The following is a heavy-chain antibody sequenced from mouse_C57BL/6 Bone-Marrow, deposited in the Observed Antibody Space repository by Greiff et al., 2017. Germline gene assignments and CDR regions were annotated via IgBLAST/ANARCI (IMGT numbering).Heavy chain of an antibody. Sequence: EVQLQQSGPELVKPGASVKISCKASGYSFTGYYMNWVKQSPEKSLEWIGEINPRTGGTTYKQKFKAKATLTVDKSSSTAYMQLKSLTSEDSAVYYCARRAIVTTWYFDVWGTGTTVTVSS. CDR3: ARRAIVTTWYFDV. D-gene: IGHD2-5*01. J-gene: IGHJ1*03. V-gene: IGHV1-42*01. CDR2: INPRTGGT. CDR1: GYSFTGYY.